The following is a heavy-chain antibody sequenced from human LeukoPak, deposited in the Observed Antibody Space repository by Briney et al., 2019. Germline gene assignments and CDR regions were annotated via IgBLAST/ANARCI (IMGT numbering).Heavy chain of an antibody. CDR2: ISYDGSNK. CDR3: ARSDIVLMVYATFDY. D-gene: IGHD2-8*01. V-gene: IGHV3-30*03. Sequence: GGSLSLSCAASGFTFSSYGMHWVRQAPGKGLEWVAVISYDGSNKYYADSVKGRFTISRDNSKKSLYLQMNSLRAEDTAVYYCARSDIVLMVYATFDYWGQGTLVTVSS. J-gene: IGHJ4*02. CDR1: GFTFSSYG.